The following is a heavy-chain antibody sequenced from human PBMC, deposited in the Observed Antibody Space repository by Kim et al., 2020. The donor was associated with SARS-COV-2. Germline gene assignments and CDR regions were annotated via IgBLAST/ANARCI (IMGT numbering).Heavy chain of an antibody. J-gene: IGHJ4*02. D-gene: IGHD3-22*01. CDR3: ARKKYYDSGGFDY. V-gene: IGHV4-4*07. Sequence: YSPSRKSRVTIAVDTSKNQFSLKLTSVTAADTAVYYCARKKYYDSGGFDYWGQGSLVTVSS.